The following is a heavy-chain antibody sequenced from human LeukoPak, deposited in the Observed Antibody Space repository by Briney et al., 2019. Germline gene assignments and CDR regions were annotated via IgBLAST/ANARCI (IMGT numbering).Heavy chain of an antibody. CDR3: ARGRDRRPKTTPFDL. CDR1: GASITSGEYL. D-gene: IGHD1-7*01. V-gene: IGHV4-30-4*01. Sequence: PSETLSLTCTVAGASITSGEYLWTWVRQAPGKGLEWIGYIYYSGSTYYDASLKSRSTISLDSSKNQLSLRLTSVTDADTAVYFCARGRDRRPKTTPFDLWGQGRMVTVAS. CDR2: IYYSGST. J-gene: IGHJ3*01.